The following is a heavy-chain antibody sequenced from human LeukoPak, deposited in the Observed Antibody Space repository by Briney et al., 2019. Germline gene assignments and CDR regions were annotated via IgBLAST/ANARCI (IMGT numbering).Heavy chain of an antibody. CDR3: ARGSYGGNTLDY. Sequence: GGSLRLSCSASGFIFSNYWMTWVRQAPGKGLEWVANIKQDGSEKYYVDSVKGRFTISRDNAKNSLYLQMSSLRAEDTAVYYCARGSYGGNTLDYWGQGTLVTVSS. J-gene: IGHJ4*02. CDR1: GFIFSNYW. V-gene: IGHV3-7*05. D-gene: IGHD4-23*01. CDR2: IKQDGSEK.